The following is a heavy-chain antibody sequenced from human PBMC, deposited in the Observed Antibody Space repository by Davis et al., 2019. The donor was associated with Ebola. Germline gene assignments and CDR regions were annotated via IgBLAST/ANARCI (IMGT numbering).Heavy chain of an antibody. Sequence: MPSETLSLTCAVSGDSISSSSYHWGWIRQPPGKGLEWIGSLSSTGSTYFKPSLKRRVAISVDTSKNQFSLTLSSVTAADTAVYYCARTLPADGMDVWGKGTTVTVSS. J-gene: IGHJ6*04. CDR3: ARTLPADGMDV. CDR1: GDSISSSSYH. CDR2: LSSTGST. V-gene: IGHV4-39*07.